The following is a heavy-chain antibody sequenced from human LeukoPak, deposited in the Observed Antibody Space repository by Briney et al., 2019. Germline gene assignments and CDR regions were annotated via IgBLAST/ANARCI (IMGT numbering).Heavy chain of an antibody. CDR1: GYTFTNYD. CDR2: MNPNSGST. CDR3: ATGPNYDFWGGNFYYYMDV. V-gene: IGHV1-8*01. Sequence: ASVKVSCKASGYTFTNYDINWVRQAPGQGLEGMGWMNPNSGSTGYAQKFRGRVTMTRDTSISTAYMELSSLKSEDTAVYYCATGPNYDFWGGNFYYYMDVWGKGTTVTVSS. J-gene: IGHJ6*03. D-gene: IGHD3-3*01.